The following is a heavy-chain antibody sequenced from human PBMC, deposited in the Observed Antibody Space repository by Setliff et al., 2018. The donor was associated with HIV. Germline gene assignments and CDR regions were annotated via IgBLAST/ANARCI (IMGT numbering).Heavy chain of an antibody. CDR1: GFTFSSYA. J-gene: IGHJ4*02. Sequence: HPGGSLRLSCAASGFTFSSYAMSWVRQAPGKGLEWVSAITGSGDNTWYPDSVKGRFAMSRDNSKNTLYLQMDSLRVEDTAVYYCAKLYCSSTSCFRSLEYYFDYWGQGTLVTVSS. V-gene: IGHV3-23*01. CDR2: ITGSGDNT. CDR3: AKLYCSSTSCFRSLEYYFDY. D-gene: IGHD2-2*01.